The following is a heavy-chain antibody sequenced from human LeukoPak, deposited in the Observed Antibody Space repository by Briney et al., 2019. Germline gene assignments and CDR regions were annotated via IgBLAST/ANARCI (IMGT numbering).Heavy chain of an antibody. Sequence: SVKVSCKASGGTFSRYAISWVRQAPGQGLEWMGGIIPIFGTANYAQKFQGRVTITADESTSTAYMELSSLRSEDTAVYYCAHGSVAAARTDFDYWGQGTLVTVSS. D-gene: IGHD6-13*01. J-gene: IGHJ4*02. CDR1: GGTFSRYA. CDR2: IIPIFGTA. V-gene: IGHV1-69*01. CDR3: AHGSVAAARTDFDY.